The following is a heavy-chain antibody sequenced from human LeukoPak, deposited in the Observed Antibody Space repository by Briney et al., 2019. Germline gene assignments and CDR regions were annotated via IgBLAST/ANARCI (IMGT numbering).Heavy chain of an antibody. V-gene: IGHV4-31*03. D-gene: IGHD6-6*01. J-gene: IGHJ4*02. Sequence: SQTLSLTCTVSGGSISSGGYYWSWIRQHPGKGLEWIGYIYYGGSTYYNPSLKSRVTISVDTSKNQFSLKLSSVTAADTAVYYCARSWLEYSSSSGIWGQGTLVTVSS. CDR1: GGSISSGGYY. CDR3: ARSWLEYSSSSGI. CDR2: IYYGGST.